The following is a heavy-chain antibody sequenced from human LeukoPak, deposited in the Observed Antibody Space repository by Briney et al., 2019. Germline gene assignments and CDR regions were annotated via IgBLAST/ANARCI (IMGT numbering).Heavy chain of an antibody. V-gene: IGHV1-69*13. D-gene: IGHD2-2*01. CDR1: GGTFSSYA. CDR3: ARYCSSTSCYLPYYYYYGMDV. Sequence: SVNVSCKASGGTFSSYAISWVRQAPGQGLEWMGGIIPIFGTANYAQKFQGRVTITADESTSTAYMELSSLRSEDTAVYYCARYCSSTSCYLPYYYYYGMDVWGQGTTVTVSS. CDR2: IIPIFGTA. J-gene: IGHJ6*02.